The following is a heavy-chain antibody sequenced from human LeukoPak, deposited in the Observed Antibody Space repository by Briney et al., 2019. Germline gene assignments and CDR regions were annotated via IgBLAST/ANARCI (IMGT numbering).Heavy chain of an antibody. CDR1: GFTFSSYS. Sequence: GGSLRLSCAASGFTFSSYSMNWVRQAPGKGLEWVSSISSSSYIYYADSVKGRFTISRDNAKNSLYLQMNSLRAEDTAVYYCAKDGTGVGATILLDYWGQGTLVTVSS. V-gene: IGHV3-21*01. D-gene: IGHD1-26*01. CDR2: ISSSSYI. J-gene: IGHJ4*02. CDR3: AKDGTGVGATILLDY.